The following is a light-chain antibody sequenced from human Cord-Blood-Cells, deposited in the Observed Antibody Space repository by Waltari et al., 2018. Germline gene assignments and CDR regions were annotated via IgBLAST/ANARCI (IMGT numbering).Light chain of an antibody. V-gene: IGLV2-18*02. CDR1: SSDVGSYNR. J-gene: IGLJ2*01. CDR2: EVS. CDR3: SSYTSSSTYVV. Sequence: QSALTQPPSVSGSPGQSVTISCTGTSSDVGSYNRVSWYQPPPGTAPKLMIYEVSNRPSGVPDRFSGSKSGNTASLTSSGLQAEDEADYYCSSYTSSSTYVVFGGGTKLTVL.